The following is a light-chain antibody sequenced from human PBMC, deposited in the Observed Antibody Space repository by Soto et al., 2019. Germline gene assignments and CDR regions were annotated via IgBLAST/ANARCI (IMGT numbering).Light chain of an antibody. J-gene: IGKJ1*01. CDR1: QSISTW. Sequence: DIQMTQSPSSLSASVGDRVSITCRASQSISTWLAWYQQQPGGAPRLLIYDASSLQGGVPSRFSGNGSGTEFTLTISSLQPDDFSSYYCQHYYNYPWTFGQGTKVDIK. CDR3: QHYYNYPWT. V-gene: IGKV1-5*01. CDR2: DAS.